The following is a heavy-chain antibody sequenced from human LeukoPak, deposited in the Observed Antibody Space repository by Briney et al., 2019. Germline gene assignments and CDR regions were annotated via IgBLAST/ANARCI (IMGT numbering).Heavy chain of an antibody. CDR2: ISWDGGST. CDR3: AKDGAVTTEYSFDS. V-gene: IGHV3-43D*04. CDR1: GFTFDDYA. Sequence: GGSLRLSCAASGFTFDDYAMHWVRQAPGKGLEWVSLISWDGGSTYYADSVKGRFTISRDNSKNSLYLQMNSLRAEDTALYYCAKDGAVTTEYSFDSWGQGTLVTVSS. D-gene: IGHD4-17*01. J-gene: IGHJ4*02.